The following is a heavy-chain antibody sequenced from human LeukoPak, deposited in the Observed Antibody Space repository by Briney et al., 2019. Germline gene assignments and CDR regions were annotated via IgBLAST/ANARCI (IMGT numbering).Heavy chain of an antibody. V-gene: IGHV3-23*01. CDR2: ISGSGGST. J-gene: IGHJ4*02. D-gene: IGHD6-13*01. CDR3: ANAMAVAGTIFDY. CDR1: GFTFSSYA. Sequence: GGSLRLSCAASGFTFSSYAMSWVRQAPGKGLEWVSAISGSGGSTYYADSVKGRFTISRDNSKNTLYLQMNSLRAEDTAVYYWANAMAVAGTIFDYWGQGSLVTVS.